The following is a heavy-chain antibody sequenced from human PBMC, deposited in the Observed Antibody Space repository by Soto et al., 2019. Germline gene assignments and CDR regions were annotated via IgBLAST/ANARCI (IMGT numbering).Heavy chain of an antibody. J-gene: IGHJ6*02. CDR2: IGWDGAST. CDR1: GFMFDDYA. V-gene: IGHV3-9*01. Sequence: EVQLVESGGGLVQSGRSLRLSCAASGFMFDDYAMHWVRQAPGKGLEWVSGIGWDGASTGYEDSVKARFTISRDNATNSLYLPMNSPRSEDTALYYCAKCRTSWVESGIDVWGQGTTVAVSS. CDR3: AKCRTSWVESGIDV.